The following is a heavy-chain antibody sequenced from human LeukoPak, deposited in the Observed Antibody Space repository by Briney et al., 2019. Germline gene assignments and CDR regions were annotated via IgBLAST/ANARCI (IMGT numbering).Heavy chain of an antibody. Sequence: ASVKVSCKASGGTFSSYAISWVRQAPGQGLEWMGGIIPIFGTANYAQKFQGRVTITTDKSTSTAYMELSSLRSEDTAVYYCARVVRWDIVVVTAADYWGQGTLVTVSS. CDR3: ARVVRWDIVVVTAADY. D-gene: IGHD2-21*02. J-gene: IGHJ4*02. V-gene: IGHV1-69*05. CDR1: GGTFSSYA. CDR2: IIPIFGTA.